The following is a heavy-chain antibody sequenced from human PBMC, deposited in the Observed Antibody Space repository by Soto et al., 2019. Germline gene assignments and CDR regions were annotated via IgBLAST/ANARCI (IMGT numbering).Heavy chain of an antibody. Sequence: GGSLRLSCTVSGFTLSNAWMSWVRQVLGKGLEWGGRIKSKADGGAKDFAAPVKGRFSISGDDSTNTLYLQMNDLRTEDTAVYXCTTDNLFGTPSPRFHHWGQGTLVTVSS. CDR1: GFTLSNAW. CDR2: IKSKADGGAK. V-gene: IGHV3-15*01. D-gene: IGHD1-1*01. CDR3: TTDNLFGTPSPRFHH. J-gene: IGHJ1*01.